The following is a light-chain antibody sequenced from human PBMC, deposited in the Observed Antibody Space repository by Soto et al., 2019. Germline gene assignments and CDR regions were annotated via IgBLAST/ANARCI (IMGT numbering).Light chain of an antibody. CDR1: QGIRNY. Sequence: DIQMTQSPSSLSVSVGDRVTITCRASQGIRNYLAWYQQKPGKVPELLIYAASTLQSGVPSRLSGSGSGTDFTLTINSLQPEDLATYYCQKYDSAPFTFGPETKVDIK. CDR2: AAS. J-gene: IGKJ3*01. V-gene: IGKV1-27*01. CDR3: QKYDSAPFT.